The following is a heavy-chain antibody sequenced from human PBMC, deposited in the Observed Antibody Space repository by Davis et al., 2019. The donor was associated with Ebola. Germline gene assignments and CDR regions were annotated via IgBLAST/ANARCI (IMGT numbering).Heavy chain of an antibody. CDR3: APTRSGYLPDFDY. CDR1: GYTFTSYG. CDR2: ISAYNGNT. D-gene: IGHD3-3*01. Sequence: AASVKVSCKASGYTFTSYGISWVRQAPGQGLEWMGWISAYNGNTNYAQKLQGRVTITADESTSTAYMELSSLRSEDTAVYYCAPTRSGYLPDFDYWGQGTLVTVSS. V-gene: IGHV1-18*01. J-gene: IGHJ4*02.